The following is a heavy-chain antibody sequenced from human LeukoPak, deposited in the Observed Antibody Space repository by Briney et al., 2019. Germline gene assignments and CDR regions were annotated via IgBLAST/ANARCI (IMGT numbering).Heavy chain of an antibody. D-gene: IGHD3-16*01. Sequence: PSETLSLTCTVSGGSISGYYWSWIRQPAGKGLEWIGRISTSGSTHYSPSLKSRVTMSVDTSRNQFSLNLSSVAAADTAVYYCARDGSAIGSIDYWGQGTLVTVSS. J-gene: IGHJ4*02. CDR1: GGSISGYY. V-gene: IGHV4-4*07. CDR3: ARDGSAIGSIDY. CDR2: ISTSGST.